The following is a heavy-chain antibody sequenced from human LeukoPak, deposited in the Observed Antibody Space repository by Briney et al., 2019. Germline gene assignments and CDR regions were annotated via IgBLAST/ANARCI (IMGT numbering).Heavy chain of an antibody. Sequence: GGSLRLSCAASGFTFSSYSMNWVRQAPGKGLEWVPSISSSSSYIYYADSVKGRFTISRDNAKNSLYLQMNSLRAEDTAVYYCARDHTLLRFLEWLPFDYWGQGTLVTVSS. CDR3: ARDHTLLRFLEWLPFDY. CDR2: ISSSSSYI. J-gene: IGHJ4*02. V-gene: IGHV3-21*01. D-gene: IGHD3-3*01. CDR1: GFTFSSYS.